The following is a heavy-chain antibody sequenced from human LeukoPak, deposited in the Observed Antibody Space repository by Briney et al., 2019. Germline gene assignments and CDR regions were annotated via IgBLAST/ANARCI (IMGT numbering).Heavy chain of an antibody. V-gene: IGHV4-38-2*01. CDR1: GYSISSGYY. J-gene: IGHJ4*02. CDR2: IYHSGST. CDR3: ASIAAPYYFDY. Sequence: PSETLSLTCAVSGYSISSGYYWGWIRQPPGKGLEWIGSIYHSGSTYYNPSLKSRATISVDTSKNQFSLKLSSVTAADTAVYYCASIAAPYYFDYWGQGTLVTVSS. D-gene: IGHD6-6*01.